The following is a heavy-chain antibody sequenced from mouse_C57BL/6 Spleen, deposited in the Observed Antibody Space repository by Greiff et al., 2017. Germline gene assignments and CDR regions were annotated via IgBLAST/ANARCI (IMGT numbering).Heavy chain of an antibody. CDR3: ARYDGSGGAMDY. V-gene: IGHV1-76*01. Sequence: QVQLQQSGAELVRPGASVKLSCKASGYTFTDYYINWVKQRPGQGLEWIARIYPGSGNTYYNEKFKGKATLTAEKSSSTAYMQLSSLTSEASAVYFCARYDGSGGAMDYWGQGTSVTVSS. J-gene: IGHJ4*01. CDR2: IYPGSGNT. CDR1: GYTFTDYY. D-gene: IGHD2-3*01.